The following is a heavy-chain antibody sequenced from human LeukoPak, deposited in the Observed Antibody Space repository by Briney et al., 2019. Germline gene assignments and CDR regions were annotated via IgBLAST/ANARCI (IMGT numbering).Heavy chain of an antibody. Sequence: GSVTLYCAPSGFTFSYYSMNCVRQAPGKGLEWISYSNTDGTIANATAVKGRFTISRDNAENSLYLQMNSLRDEDTAVYFCVRDRYYAFDFWGKGTIVSSSS. J-gene: IGHJ3*01. D-gene: IGHD1-26*01. CDR2: SNTDGTI. CDR1: GFTFSYYS. CDR3: VRDRYYAFDF. V-gene: IGHV3-48*02.